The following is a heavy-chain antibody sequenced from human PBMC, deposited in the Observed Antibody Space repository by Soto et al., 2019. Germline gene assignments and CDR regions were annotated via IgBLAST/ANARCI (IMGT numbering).Heavy chain of an antibody. J-gene: IGHJ3*01. CDR2: IGPTEAHAP. V-gene: IGHV3-23*01. CDR3: AKDAIPYNGRDDAFDL. Sequence: GGSLRLSCVASGYPFGDYAMRWVRQAPGKGLEWVSAIGPTEAHAPAYAASVKGRFTISRDNSRNILYLQMTNLRAEDTGVYYCAKDAIPYNGRDDAFDLWGQGTMVTVSS. CDR1: GYPFGDYA. D-gene: IGHD2-2*02.